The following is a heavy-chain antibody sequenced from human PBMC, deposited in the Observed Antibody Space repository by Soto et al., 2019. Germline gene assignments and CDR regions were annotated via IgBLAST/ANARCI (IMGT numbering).Heavy chain of an antibody. CDR1: GYSFTSYW. Sequence: PGESLKISCKGSGYSFTSYWIGWVRQMPGKVLEWMGIMYPGDSDLRYSPSFQGQVTIPADRSISTAYLQWSSLKASDTAMYYCARQPSNGQWFLWGQGXTVTVYS. CDR3: ARQPSNGQWFL. V-gene: IGHV5-51*01. D-gene: IGHD3-22*01. CDR2: MYPGDSDL. J-gene: IGHJ6*02.